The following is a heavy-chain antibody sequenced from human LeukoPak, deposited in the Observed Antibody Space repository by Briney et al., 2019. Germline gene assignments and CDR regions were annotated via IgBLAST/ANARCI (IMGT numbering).Heavy chain of an antibody. D-gene: IGHD3-22*01. CDR3: ARVFRHSYYDSSGYFDY. Sequence: ASVKVSCKASGYTFTSNGISWVRQAPGQGLEWMGWISAYNGHTNYAQKLQGRVTMTTDTSTSTAYMELRSLRSDDTAVYYCARVFRHSYYDSSGYFDYWGQGTLVTVSS. CDR2: ISAYNGHT. CDR1: GYTFTSNG. V-gene: IGHV1-18*01. J-gene: IGHJ4*02.